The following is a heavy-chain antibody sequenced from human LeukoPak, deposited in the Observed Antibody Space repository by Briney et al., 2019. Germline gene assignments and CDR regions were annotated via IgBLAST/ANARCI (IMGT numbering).Heavy chain of an antibody. CDR2: IIPVFGTS. Sequence: ASVKVSCKASGGTFSSYAISWVRQAPGQGLEWMGGIIPVFGTSNYAQKFQGRVTITADESTRTAYMELSSLRSEDTAVYYCARDRLLWFGEGDWFDPWGQGTLVTVSS. D-gene: IGHD3-10*01. CDR3: ARDRLLWFGEGDWFDP. CDR1: GGTFSSYA. J-gene: IGHJ5*02. V-gene: IGHV1-69*13.